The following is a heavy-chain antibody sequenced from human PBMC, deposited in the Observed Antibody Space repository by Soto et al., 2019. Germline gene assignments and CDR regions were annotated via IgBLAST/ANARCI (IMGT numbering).Heavy chain of an antibody. CDR3: ARDLTSGDY. CDR1: GALLAKYY. D-gene: IGHD7-27*01. CDR2: INPSGGST. Sequence: SVEVSCKASGALLAKYYTRWVGQAPGQGREWMAIINPSGGSTNYAQKFQGRVTLARDTFTNTVYMELSSLRSDDTAVYYCARDLTSGDYWGQGTLVTVSS. J-gene: IGHJ4*02. V-gene: IGHV1-46*01.